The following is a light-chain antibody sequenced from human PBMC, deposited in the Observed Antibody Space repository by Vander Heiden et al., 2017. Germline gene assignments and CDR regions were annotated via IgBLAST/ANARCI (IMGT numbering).Light chain of an antibody. CDR2: DVS. J-gene: IGLJ2*01. V-gene: IGLV2-14*01. CDR1: SSDVGGYNY. CDR3: CSYTSSSTLDVV. Sequence: QSALTQPASVSGSPGQSITISCTGTSSDVGGYNYVSWYQQHPGKAPKLMIYDVSNRPSGVSNRFSGSKSGNTASLTISGLQAEDEADYYCCSYTSSSTLDVVFGGGTKLNVL.